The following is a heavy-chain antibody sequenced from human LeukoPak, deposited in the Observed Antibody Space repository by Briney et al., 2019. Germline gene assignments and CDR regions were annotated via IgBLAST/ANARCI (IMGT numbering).Heavy chain of an antibody. CDR2: IYYTGST. V-gene: IGHV4-59*01. CDR1: GGSISSYY. Sequence: SETLSLTCTVSGGSISSYYWSWLRQPPGKGLEWIAYIYYTGSTKYNPALKSRVTISVDTSMNQFSLEVNSVTAADTAVYYCARERMYSSSWGVAYRYMDVWGKGTTVSVSS. D-gene: IGHD6-13*01. J-gene: IGHJ6*03. CDR3: ARERMYSSSWGVAYRYMDV.